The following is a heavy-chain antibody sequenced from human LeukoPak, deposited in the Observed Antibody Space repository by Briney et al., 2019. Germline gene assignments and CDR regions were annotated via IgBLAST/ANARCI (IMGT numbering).Heavy chain of an antibody. Sequence: PGGSLRLSCAASGFTVSSNYMSWVRQAPGKGLEWVSVIYSGGNTYYADSVKGRFTISRDNSKNTLYLQMNSLRAEDTAVYYCARDYFDSSAYHHDAFDIWGQGTMVTVSS. CDR1: GFTVSSNY. CDR2: IYSGGNT. CDR3: ARDYFDSSAYHHDAFDI. J-gene: IGHJ3*02. D-gene: IGHD3-22*01. V-gene: IGHV3-53*01.